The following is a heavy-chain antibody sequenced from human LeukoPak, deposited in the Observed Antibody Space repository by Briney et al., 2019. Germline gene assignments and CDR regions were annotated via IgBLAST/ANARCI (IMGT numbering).Heavy chain of an antibody. CDR2: IYYSWST. CDR1: GGSISRGDYY. CDR3: AREWWYYDSSGYYYYYGMDV. D-gene: IGHD3-22*01. V-gene: IGHV4-30-4*01. Sequence: RSETLSLTCPVSGGSISRGDYYWSWIREPPGKGLEWIGYIYYSWSTYYNPSLKRRVTISVDTSKNQSYLKLSSVTAADTAVYYCAREWWYYDSSGYYYYYGMDVWGEGTTVTVSS. J-gene: IGHJ6*01.